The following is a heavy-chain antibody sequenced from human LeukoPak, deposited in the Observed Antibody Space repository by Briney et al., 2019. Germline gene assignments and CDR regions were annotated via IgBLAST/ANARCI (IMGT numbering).Heavy chain of an antibody. V-gene: IGHV1-18*01. J-gene: IGHJ4*02. CDR2: ISAYNGNT. CDR3: ARDNLYYYWAISDY. D-gene: IGHD3-22*01. CDR1: GYTFTSYG. Sequence: ASVKVSCKASGYTFTSYGISWVRQAPGQGLEWMGWISAYNGNTNYAQKLQGRVTMTTDTSTSTAYMELRSLGSDDTAVYYCARDNLYYYWAISDYWGQGTLVTVSS.